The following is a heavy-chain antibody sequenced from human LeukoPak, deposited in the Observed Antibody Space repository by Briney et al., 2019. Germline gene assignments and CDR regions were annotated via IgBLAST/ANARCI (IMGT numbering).Heavy chain of an antibody. V-gene: IGHV1-3*01. CDR2: INAGNGNT. D-gene: IGHD3-22*01. J-gene: IGHJ5*02. Sequence: ASVKVSCKASGGTFISYAISWVRQAPGQGLEWMGWINAGNGNTKYSQKFQGRVTITRDTSASTAYMELSSLRSEDTAVYYCARSGYYHNWFDPWGQGTLVTVSS. CDR1: GGTFISYA. CDR3: ARSGYYHNWFDP.